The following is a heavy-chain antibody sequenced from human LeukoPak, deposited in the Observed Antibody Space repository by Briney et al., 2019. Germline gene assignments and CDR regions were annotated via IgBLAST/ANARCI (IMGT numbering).Heavy chain of an antibody. CDR2: ISSSSSTI. D-gene: IGHD1-26*01. CDR3: AKEELLSAFAFDI. J-gene: IGHJ3*02. V-gene: IGHV3-48*01. Sequence: GGSLRLSCAASGFTFSSYSMNWVRQAPGKGLEWVSYISSSSSTIYYADSVKGRFTISRDNSKNTLYLQMNSLRAEDTAVYYCAKEELLSAFAFDIWGQGTMVTVS. CDR1: GFTFSSYS.